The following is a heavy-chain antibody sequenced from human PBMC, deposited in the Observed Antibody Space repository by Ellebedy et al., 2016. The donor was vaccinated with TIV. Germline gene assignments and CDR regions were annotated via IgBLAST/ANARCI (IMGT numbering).Heavy chain of an antibody. Sequence: GESLKISXAASGFTFRNYGMSWVRQAPGKGLVWVSRISGDGTITSYADSVKGRFTISRDNAKNMVYLQMNSLRAEDTAVYYCARGTGSDQLRFGMDVWGQGTTVTVS. CDR3: ARGTGSDQLRFGMDV. J-gene: IGHJ6*02. CDR1: GFTFRNYG. D-gene: IGHD3/OR15-3a*01. V-gene: IGHV3-74*01. CDR2: ISGDGTIT.